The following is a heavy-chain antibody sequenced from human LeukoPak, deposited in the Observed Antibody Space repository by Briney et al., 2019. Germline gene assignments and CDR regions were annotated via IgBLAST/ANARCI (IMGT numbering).Heavy chain of an antibody. CDR1: GGSISDYY. J-gene: IGHJ4*02. V-gene: IGHV4-59*08. Sequence: SETLSLTCTVSGGSISDYYWSWIRQPPGKGLEWIGYIYDRGSTNYNPPLQSRVTISVDTSRSQVSLKLSSVTAADTAVYYCASLGGTYDFWGQGTLVTVSS. CDR2: IYDRGST. CDR3: ASLGGTYDF.